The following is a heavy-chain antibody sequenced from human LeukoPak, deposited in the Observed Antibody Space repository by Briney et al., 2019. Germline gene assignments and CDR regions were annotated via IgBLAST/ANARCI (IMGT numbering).Heavy chain of an antibody. CDR2: IYYSRST. CDR1: GGSISSYY. D-gene: IGHD3-10*01. Sequence: SETLSLTCTVSGGSISSYYWSWIRQPPGKGLEWIGYIYYSRSTNYNPSLKSRVTISQDTPKNQFSLKLSSVAAADTAVYYCARDVGSGATGGEGLYYGMDVWGQGTTVTVSS. V-gene: IGHV4-59*01. CDR3: ARDVGSGATGGEGLYYGMDV. J-gene: IGHJ6*02.